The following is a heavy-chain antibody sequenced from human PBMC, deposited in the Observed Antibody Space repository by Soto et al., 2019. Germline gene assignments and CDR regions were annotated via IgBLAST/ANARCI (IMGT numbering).Heavy chain of an antibody. CDR1: GGSIRSSNW. V-gene: IGHV4-4*02. CDR3: ARNFDSYSSSPADY. J-gene: IGHJ4*02. CDR2: IYHTGGT. Sequence: QVQLQESGPGLVKPSGTLSLTCAVSGGSIRSSNWWSWVRQPPGKELEWIGEIYHTGGTNYNPSLKSRVTISVDKSKNEFYLKLSSVTAADTAVYYCARNFDSYSSSPADYWGQGTLVTVSS. D-gene: IGHD6-6*01.